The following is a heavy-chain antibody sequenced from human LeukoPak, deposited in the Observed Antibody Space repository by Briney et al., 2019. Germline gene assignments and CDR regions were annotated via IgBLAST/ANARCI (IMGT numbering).Heavy chain of an antibody. D-gene: IGHD1-1*01. Sequence: PGGSLRLSCAASGFTFSSYEMNWVRQAPGKGLEWVSYISSSGTTTFQADSVKGRFTITRDNAKNSLSLRMNSRRVEDTAVYYCARLWDDRAFDYWGQGTLVTVSS. CDR2: ISSSGTTT. V-gene: IGHV3-48*03. J-gene: IGHJ4*02. CDR1: GFTFSSYE. CDR3: ARLWDDRAFDY.